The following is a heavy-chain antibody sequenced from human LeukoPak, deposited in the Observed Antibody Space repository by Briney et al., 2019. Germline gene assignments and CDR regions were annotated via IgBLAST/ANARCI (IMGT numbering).Heavy chain of an antibody. CDR2: INQNRGEK. J-gene: IGHJ4*02. CDR3: ARDPDPILGANFDF. D-gene: IGHD3-10*01. CDR1: GFTFSSCW. V-gene: IGHV3-7*01. Sequence: GGTLRLSCAASGFTFSSCWMNWGRLAPGRGLEGVANINQNRGEKYYVDSVKGRFTISRDNAKNSLYLQMSSLTAEDTAVYYCARDPDPILGANFDFWGQGTLVTVSS.